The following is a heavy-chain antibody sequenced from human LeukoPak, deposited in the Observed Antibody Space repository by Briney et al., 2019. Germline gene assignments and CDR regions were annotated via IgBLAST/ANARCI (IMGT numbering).Heavy chain of an antibody. CDR3: ARLFGSGWPGYFYYAMDV. CDR2: AYSDGNT. J-gene: IGHJ6*02. D-gene: IGHD6-19*01. V-gene: IGHV3-66*04. Sequence: GGSLRLSCAASGITVNSTYISWVRQAPGKGLEWVSVAYSDGNTYYAGSVKGRFTISRDNSKNTLFLQMNSLRAEDTAVYYCARLFGSGWPGYFYYAMDVWGQGTTIAVSS. CDR1: GITVNSTY.